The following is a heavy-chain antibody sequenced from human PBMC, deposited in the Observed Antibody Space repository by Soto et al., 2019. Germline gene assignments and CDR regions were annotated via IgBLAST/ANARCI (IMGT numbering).Heavy chain of an antibody. D-gene: IGHD3-10*01. CDR1: GFTFSSYA. Sequence: GGSLRLSCAASGFTFSSYAMSWVRQAPGKGLEWVSAISGSGGSTYYADSVKGRFTISRDNSKNTLYLQMNSLRAEDTAVYYCAKDRGLWFGDSTQFDYWGQGTLVTVSS. CDR2: ISGSGGST. J-gene: IGHJ4*02. CDR3: AKDRGLWFGDSTQFDY. V-gene: IGHV3-23*01.